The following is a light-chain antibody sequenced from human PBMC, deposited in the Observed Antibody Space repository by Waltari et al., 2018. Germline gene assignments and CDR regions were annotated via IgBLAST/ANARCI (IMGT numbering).Light chain of an antibody. Sequence: QAVVTQEHSLTVSPGGTVTLTFGSSTGAVTSGSYPNWFQQKPGQPPRPLIYSTSNKHSWTPARFSGSLLGGKAALTVSGVQPDDEAEYYCLLYYGDALWVFGGGTKVTVL. CDR3: LLYYGDALWV. V-gene: IGLV7-43*01. J-gene: IGLJ3*02. CDR2: STS. CDR1: TGAVTSGSY.